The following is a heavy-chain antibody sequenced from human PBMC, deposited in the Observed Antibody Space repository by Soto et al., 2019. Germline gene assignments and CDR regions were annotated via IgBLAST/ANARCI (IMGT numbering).Heavy chain of an antibody. CDR3: AKGITIFGVVIPDYYYMDV. J-gene: IGHJ6*03. Sequence: PGGSLRLSCAASEFTFSSYWMSWVRRAPGKGLEWVANIRQDGSHRNYVDSVKGRFTISRDNAKDSLFLQMNSLRAEDTAVYYCAKGITIFGVVIPDYYYMDVWGKGTTVTVSS. D-gene: IGHD3-3*01. CDR2: IRQDGSHR. V-gene: IGHV3-7*03. CDR1: EFTFSSYW.